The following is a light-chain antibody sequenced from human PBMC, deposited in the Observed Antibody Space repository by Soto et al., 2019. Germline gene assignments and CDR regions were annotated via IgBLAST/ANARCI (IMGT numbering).Light chain of an antibody. CDR1: SGSVSANYY. CDR2: NTN. Sequence: QTVVTQEASLSVSPGTTVTLTCGLSSGSVSANYYPSWYQQTPGQAPRTLIYNTNTRSSGGPDRFSGSILGNKAALTITGAQADDESDYYCVLYMGSGIWVFGGGTKVTVL. V-gene: IGLV8-61*01. J-gene: IGLJ3*02. CDR3: VLYMGSGIWV.